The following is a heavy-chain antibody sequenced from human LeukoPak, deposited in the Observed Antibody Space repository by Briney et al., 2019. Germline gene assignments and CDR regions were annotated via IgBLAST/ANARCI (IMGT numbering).Heavy chain of an antibody. V-gene: IGHV3-30*18. CDR1: GFTFSSYG. CDR3: AKPQTPFRYSYAAFDI. J-gene: IGHJ3*02. Sequence: GGSLRLSCAASGFTFSSYGMHWVRQAPGKGLEWVAVVSYDDSNKNYADSVKGRFTISRDNSKNTLYLQMNSLRAEDTAVYYCAKPQTPFRYSYAAFDIWGQGTMVTVSS. D-gene: IGHD5-18*01. CDR2: VSYDDSNK.